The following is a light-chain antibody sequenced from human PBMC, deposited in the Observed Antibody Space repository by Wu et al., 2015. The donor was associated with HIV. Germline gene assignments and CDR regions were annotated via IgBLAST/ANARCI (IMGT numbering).Light chain of an antibody. CDR1: QDVSSTY. CDR2: GVS. V-gene: IGKV3-20*01. CDR3: HQYGSSPQT. Sequence: EIVLTQSPGTLSLSPGERATPSCRATQDVSSTYLGWYQQKPGQAPRLLIYGVSSRATGIPDRFSGSGSGTDFTLTISRLEPEDFAVYYCHQYGSSPQTFGPGTKGGNQT. J-gene: IGKJ1*01.